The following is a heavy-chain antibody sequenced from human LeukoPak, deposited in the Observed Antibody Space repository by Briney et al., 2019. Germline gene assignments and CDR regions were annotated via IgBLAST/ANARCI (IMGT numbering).Heavy chain of an antibody. CDR1: GFTFSSYW. D-gene: IGHD1/OR15-1a*01. J-gene: IGHJ6*02. Sequence: GGPLRLSCAASGFTFSSYWMTWVRQAPGKGPEWVANMNKDGSEKYYVDSVKGRFTISRDTAKNSLYLQMNNLRAEDTALYYCARNNDMDVWGQGTTVIVSS. V-gene: IGHV3-7*03. CDR3: ARNNDMDV. CDR2: MNKDGSEK.